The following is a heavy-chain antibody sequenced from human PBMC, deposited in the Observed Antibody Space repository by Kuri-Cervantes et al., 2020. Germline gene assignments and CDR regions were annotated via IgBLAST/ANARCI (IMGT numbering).Heavy chain of an antibody. J-gene: IGHJ4*02. CDR3: ARETPGYSSSPYFDY. CDR1: GFTFSSYG. V-gene: IGHV3-21*01. Sequence: GESLKISCAASGFTFSSYGMHWVRQAPGKGLEWVSSISSSSSYIYYADSVKGRFTISRDNAKNSLYLQMNSLRAEDTAVYYCARETPGYSSSPYFDYWGQGTLVTVSS. CDR2: ISSSSSYI. D-gene: IGHD6-13*01.